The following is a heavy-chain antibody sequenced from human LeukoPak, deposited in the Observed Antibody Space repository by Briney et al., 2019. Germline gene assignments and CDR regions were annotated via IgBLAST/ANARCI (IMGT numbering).Heavy chain of an antibody. CDR1: GFTFSSYS. J-gene: IGHJ4*02. CDR2: ISSGSSYI. Sequence: GGSLRLSCAASGFTFSSYSMNWVRQAPGKGLEWVSSISSGSSYIYYADSVKVRFTISRDNAKNSLYLQMNSLRAEDTAVYYCARFPYYDSSGYWGQGTLVTVSS. D-gene: IGHD3-22*01. CDR3: ARFPYYDSSGY. V-gene: IGHV3-21*01.